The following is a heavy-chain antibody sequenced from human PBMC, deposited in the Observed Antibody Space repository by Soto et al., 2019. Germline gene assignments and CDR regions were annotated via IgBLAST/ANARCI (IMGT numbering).Heavy chain of an antibody. CDR1: GYSFTTYG. Sequence: QLQLVQSGAEVKKPGASVKVSCKASGYSFTTYGVSWLRQAPGEGPEWVGWISAYNGKTNYADKFQDRVTLTTDTSTATAHMELRGLTYDDTAVYYCARDPPITDSLRGTPLMDVWGQGTTVTVSS. V-gene: IGHV1-18*04. CDR2: ISAYNGKT. J-gene: IGHJ6*02. CDR3: ARDPPITDSLRGTPLMDV. D-gene: IGHD1-20*01.